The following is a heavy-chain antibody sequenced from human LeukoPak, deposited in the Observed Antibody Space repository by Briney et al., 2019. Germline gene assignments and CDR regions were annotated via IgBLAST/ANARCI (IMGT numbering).Heavy chain of an antibody. CDR3: AREWGPAAMAHTLN. CDR1: GXTFNNYG. D-gene: IGHD2-2*01. CDR2: IWSDGSNT. Sequence: PGGSLRLSCAAAGXTFNNYGMHWVRQAPGKGLEWVSSIWSDGSNTYYGDSVKGRFTISRDNSKNTLYLQMNSLRDEDTAVYYCAREWGPAAMAHTLNWGQGTLVTVSS. V-gene: IGHV3-33*01. J-gene: IGHJ4*02.